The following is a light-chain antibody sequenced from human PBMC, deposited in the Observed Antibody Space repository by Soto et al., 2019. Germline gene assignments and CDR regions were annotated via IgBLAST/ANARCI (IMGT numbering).Light chain of an antibody. Sequence: TVTITCRDSQDIRSYLAWYQQKAGRAPKLLIYAASTLQSEVPSRFSGSGSGTEFTLTIISLQAEDFTGYCCPERAYLLVPFGQRTSLEI. J-gene: IGKJ5*01. CDR3: PERAYLLVP. V-gene: IGKV1-9*01. CDR2: AAS. CDR1: QDIRSY.